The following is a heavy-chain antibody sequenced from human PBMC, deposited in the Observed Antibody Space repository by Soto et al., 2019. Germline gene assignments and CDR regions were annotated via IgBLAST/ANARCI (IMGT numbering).Heavy chain of an antibody. CDR1: GYTFIRSA. CDR3: ARGITLPTPLDY. Sequence: ASVKVSCKASGYTFIRSAMHWVRQAPGQRLEWIGWINVANGNTKYSQKFQGRVTITRDTSASTAYMELSSLRSEDTAVYYCARGITLPTPLDYWGQGTLVTVSS. CDR2: INVANGNT. V-gene: IGHV1-3*01. J-gene: IGHJ4*02. D-gene: IGHD1-20*01.